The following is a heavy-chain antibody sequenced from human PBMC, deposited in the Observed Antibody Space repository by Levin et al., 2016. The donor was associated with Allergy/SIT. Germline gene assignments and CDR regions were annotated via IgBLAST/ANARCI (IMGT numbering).Heavy chain of an antibody. V-gene: IGHV1-8*01. D-gene: IGHD6-6*01. Sequence: ASVKVSCKASGYTFSNYDINWVRQATGQGPEWMGWMNPNSGNTGYAQKFQGRVTMTRNTSTTTAYMELSSLRSEDTAVYYCARGESITARPVFDYWGQGTLVTVSS. J-gene: IGHJ4*02. CDR1: GYTFSNYD. CDR3: ARGESITARPVFDY. CDR2: MNPNSGNT.